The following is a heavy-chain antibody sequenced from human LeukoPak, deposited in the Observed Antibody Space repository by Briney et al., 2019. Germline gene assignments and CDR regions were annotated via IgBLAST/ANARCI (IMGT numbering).Heavy chain of an antibody. Sequence: GGSLRLSCAASGFTFSPYAMSWVRQAPGKGLEWVSALSGSGGNIYYADSVKGRFTISRDNSKNTLYLQMNSLRAEDTAVYYCAKGAYDSNNFYSDYWGQGTLVTVSS. J-gene: IGHJ4*02. D-gene: IGHD3-22*01. CDR3: AKGAYDSNNFYSDY. CDR2: LSGSGGNI. V-gene: IGHV3-23*01. CDR1: GFTFSPYA.